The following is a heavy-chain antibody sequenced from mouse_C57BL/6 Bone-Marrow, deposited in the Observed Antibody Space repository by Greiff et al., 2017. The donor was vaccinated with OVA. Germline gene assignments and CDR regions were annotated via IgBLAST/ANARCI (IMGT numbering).Heavy chain of an antibody. J-gene: IGHJ1*03. D-gene: IGHD1-1*01. CDR3: ARDAPYYYGSSPRYFDV. V-gene: IGHV7-1*01. Sequence: EVKLMESGGGLVQSGRSLRLSCATSGFTFSDFYMEWVRQAPGKGLEWIAASRNKANDYTTEYSASVKGRFIVSRDTSQSILYLQMNALRAEDTAIYYCARDAPYYYGSSPRYFDVWGTGTTVTVSS. CDR2: SRNKANDYTT. CDR1: GFTFSDFY.